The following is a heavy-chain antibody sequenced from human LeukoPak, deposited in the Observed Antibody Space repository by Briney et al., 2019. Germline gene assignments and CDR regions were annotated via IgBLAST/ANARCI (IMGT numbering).Heavy chain of an antibody. V-gene: IGHV1-3*01. D-gene: IGHD5-12*01. CDR1: GYTFTSYA. Sequence: ASVKVSCTASGYTFTSYAMHWVRQAPGQRLEWMGWINADNGNTKYSEKFQGRFTITRDTSANSAYMELSSLRSEDTAVYYCARASVDDAFDIWGQGTMVTVSS. CDR2: INADNGNT. CDR3: ARASVDDAFDI. J-gene: IGHJ3*02.